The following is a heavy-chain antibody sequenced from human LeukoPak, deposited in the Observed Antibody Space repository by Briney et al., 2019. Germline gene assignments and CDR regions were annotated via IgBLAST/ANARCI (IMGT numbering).Heavy chain of an antibody. CDR2: IIPIFGTA. D-gene: IGHD6-19*01. CDR1: GYTLTELS. V-gene: IGHV1-69*13. J-gene: IGHJ4*02. Sequence: SVKVSCKVSGYTLTELSMHWVRQAPGQGLEWMGGIIPIFGTANYAQKFQGRVTITADESTSTAYMELSSLRSEDTAVYYCARAKAVAGRFDYWGQGTLVTVSS. CDR3: ARAKAVAGRFDY.